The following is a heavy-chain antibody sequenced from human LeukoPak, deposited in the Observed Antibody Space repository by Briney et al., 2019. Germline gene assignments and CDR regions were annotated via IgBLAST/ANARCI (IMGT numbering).Heavy chain of an antibody. CDR2: FDPEDGET. CDR3: ATLMYSGSYYFDY. D-gene: IGHD1-26*01. V-gene: IGHV1-24*01. Sequence: ASVKVSFKVSGYTLTELSMHWVRQAPGKGLEWMGGFDPEDGETIYAQKFQGRVTMTEDTSTDTAYMKLSSLRSEDTAVYYCATLMYSGSYYFDYWGQGTLVTVSS. CDR1: GYTLTELS. J-gene: IGHJ4*02.